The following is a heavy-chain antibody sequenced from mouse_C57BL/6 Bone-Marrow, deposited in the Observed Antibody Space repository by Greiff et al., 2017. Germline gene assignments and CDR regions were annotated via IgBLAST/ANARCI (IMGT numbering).Heavy chain of an antibody. J-gene: IGHJ2*01. Sequence: VQLQQSGAELVKPGASVKMSCKASGYTFTSYWITWVKQRPGQGLEWIGDIYPGSGSTNYNEKFKSKATLTVDTSSSTAYMQLSSLTSEDSAVYYCARKGIYYGNLDYWGQGTTLTVSS. CDR3: ARKGIYYGNLDY. D-gene: IGHD2-1*01. V-gene: IGHV1-55*01. CDR1: GYTFTSYW. CDR2: IYPGSGST.